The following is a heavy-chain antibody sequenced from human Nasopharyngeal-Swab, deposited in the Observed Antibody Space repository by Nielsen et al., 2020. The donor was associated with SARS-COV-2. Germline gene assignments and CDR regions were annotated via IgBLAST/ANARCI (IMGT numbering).Heavy chain of an antibody. CDR3: ARTAIEGGYYRGDAFEI. Sequence: GESLKISCKGSGSRFISYWIGWVRQMPGKGLKWMGIIYPGDSDTRYSPSFQGQVTISADKSINTAYLQWRSLTASDTAMYYCARTAIEGGYYRGDAFEIWGQGTIVTVSA. J-gene: IGHJ3*02. CDR1: GSRFISYW. D-gene: IGHD3-22*01. V-gene: IGHV5-51*01. CDR2: IYPGDSDT.